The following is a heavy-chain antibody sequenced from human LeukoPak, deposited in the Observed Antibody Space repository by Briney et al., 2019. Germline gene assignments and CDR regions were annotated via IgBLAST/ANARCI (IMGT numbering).Heavy chain of an antibody. CDR2: IYYSGST. Sequence: RTSETLSLTCTVSDGSMSGYYWSWIRQPPGKGLEWIGYIYYSGSTNYNPSLKRRVTISEDRSMNQFSLKLSSVTAADTAVYYCARHKGDYGDYHAHWGQGTLVTVSS. V-gene: IGHV4-59*08. CDR3: ARHKGDYGDYHAH. J-gene: IGHJ4*02. D-gene: IGHD4-17*01. CDR1: DGSMSGYY.